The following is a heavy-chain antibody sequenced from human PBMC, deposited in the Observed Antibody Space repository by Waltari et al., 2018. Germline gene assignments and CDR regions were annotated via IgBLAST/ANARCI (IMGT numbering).Heavy chain of an antibody. CDR2: INHSGST. Sequence: QVQLQQWGAGRWKPSETLSLTGAVYGGSCSGYYGSWNRQPPGKGLDWIGEINHSGSTNYHPSLKSRVTISVDTSKNQFSLKLSSVTAADTAVYYCAREVVPARGLDWFDPWGQGTLVTVSS. D-gene: IGHD2-2*01. CDR3: AREVVPARGLDWFDP. V-gene: IGHV4-34*01. J-gene: IGHJ5*02. CDR1: GGSCSGYY.